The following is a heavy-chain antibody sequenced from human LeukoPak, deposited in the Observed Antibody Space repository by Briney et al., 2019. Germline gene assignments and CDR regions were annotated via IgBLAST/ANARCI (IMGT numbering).Heavy chain of an antibody. V-gene: IGHV3-23*01. J-gene: IGHJ5*02. CDR1: GFTFSNYA. CDR2: ISRRGDTT. CDR3: AKTPTVDS. Sequence: PGGSLRLSCGASGFTFSNYAMNWVRQVPGKGLEWLSGISRRGDTTYYTDSVKGRFTISRDNSKNTLYLQMNSLRAEDTAVYYCAKTPTVDSWGQGTLVTVSS. D-gene: IGHD5-12*01.